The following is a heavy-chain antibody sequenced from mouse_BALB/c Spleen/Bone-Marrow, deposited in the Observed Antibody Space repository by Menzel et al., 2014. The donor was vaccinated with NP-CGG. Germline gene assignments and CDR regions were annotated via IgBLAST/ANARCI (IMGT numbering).Heavy chain of an antibody. J-gene: IGHJ1*01. CDR3: ARWGKGYFDV. D-gene: IGHD1-3*01. V-gene: IGHV1S81*02. CDR1: GYNFISYW. CDR2: INPGNGRT. Sequence: VKLMESGAELVKPGASVKLSCKASGYNFISYWIHWVRQRPGQGLEWIGEINPGNGRTNYNEKFKNKATLTIDKSSSTAYMQLSRPTSEDSAVYYCARWGKGYFDVWGAGTTVTVSS.